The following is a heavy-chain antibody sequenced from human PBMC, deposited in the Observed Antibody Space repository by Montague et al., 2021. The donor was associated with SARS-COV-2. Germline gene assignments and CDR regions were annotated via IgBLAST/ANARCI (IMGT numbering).Heavy chain of an antibody. J-gene: IGHJ6*02. Sequence: TLSLTCTVSGGSISSGNYYWSWIRQPAGKGLEWIGHIYTSGSTNYNPSLKSRVTISVHTSNNQFSLKLSSVTAADTAVYYCARESGSPTYYFYYGVDVRGQGTTVTVSS. V-gene: IGHV4-61*09. D-gene: IGHD1-26*01. CDR1: GGSISSGNYY. CDR2: IYTSGST. CDR3: ARESGSPTYYFYYGVDV.